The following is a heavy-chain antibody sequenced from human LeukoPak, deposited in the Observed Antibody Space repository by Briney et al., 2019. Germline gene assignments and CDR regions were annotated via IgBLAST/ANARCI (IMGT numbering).Heavy chain of an antibody. V-gene: IGHV3-30*02. CDR3: AKDMTTATGFVDY. J-gene: IGHJ4*02. D-gene: IGHD4-17*01. Sequence: PGGPLRLSCAASGFTFSSYGMHWVRQAPGKGLEWVAFIRYDGSNKYYADSVEGRFTISRDNSKNTLYLQMNSLRAEDTAVYYCAKDMTTATGFVDYWGQGTLVTVSS. CDR2: IRYDGSNK. CDR1: GFTFSSYG.